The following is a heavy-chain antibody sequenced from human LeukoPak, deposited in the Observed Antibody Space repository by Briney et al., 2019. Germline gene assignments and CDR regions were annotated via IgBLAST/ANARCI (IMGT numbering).Heavy chain of an antibody. Sequence: GESLKISCKGSGYSLTSYWIGRVRQMPGKGLEWMVIIYPGDSETRNSPPFQGQVTISADKSINTAYLQWSSLKASDTAMYYCARKMGCSGGSCHYFDYWGQGTLVTVSS. CDR1: GYSLTSYW. D-gene: IGHD2-15*01. CDR3: ARKMGCSGGSCHYFDY. J-gene: IGHJ4*02. CDR2: IYPGDSET. V-gene: IGHV5-51*01.